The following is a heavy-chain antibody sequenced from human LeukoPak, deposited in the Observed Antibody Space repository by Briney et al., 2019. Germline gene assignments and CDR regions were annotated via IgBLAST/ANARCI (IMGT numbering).Heavy chain of an antibody. D-gene: IGHD1-26*01. CDR3: TRGVGPRYFDL. V-gene: IGHV1-2*02. J-gene: IGHJ2*01. Sequence: ASVKVSCKASGGTFSSYAISWVRQAPGQGLEWMGGIIPNSGGTNYAQKSQGRVTMTRDTSISTAYMELSRLRSDDTAVYYCTRGVGPRYFDLWGRGTLVTVSS. CDR2: IIPNSGGT. CDR1: GGTFSSYA.